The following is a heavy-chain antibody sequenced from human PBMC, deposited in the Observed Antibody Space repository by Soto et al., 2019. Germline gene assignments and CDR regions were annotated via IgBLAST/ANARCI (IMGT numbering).Heavy chain of an antibody. D-gene: IGHD3-9*01. J-gene: IGHJ6*02. CDR2: IYYSGST. Sequence: PSETLSLTCTVSGGSISSYYWSWIRQPPGKGLEWIGYIYYSGSTNYNPSLKSRVTISVDTSKNQFSLKLSSVTAADTAVYYCARGTAYYDILTGYYHGMDVWGQGTTVTVSS. V-gene: IGHV4-59*01. CDR1: GGSISSYY. CDR3: ARGTAYYDILTGYYHGMDV.